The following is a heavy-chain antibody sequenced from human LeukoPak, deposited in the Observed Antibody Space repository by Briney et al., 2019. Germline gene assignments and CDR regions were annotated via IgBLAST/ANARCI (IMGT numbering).Heavy chain of an antibody. V-gene: IGHV4-59*08. Sequence: PSETLSLTCTVSGGSTSSYYWSWIRQPPGRGLEWIGYIYYSGSTNYNPSLKSRVTISVDTSKNQFSLNLNSVTAEDTAVYFCARHGIVDSSRKYYFDHWGQGTLVTVSS. CDR3: ARHGIVDSSRKYYFDH. J-gene: IGHJ4*02. CDR1: GGSTSSYY. CDR2: IYYSGST. D-gene: IGHD6-13*01.